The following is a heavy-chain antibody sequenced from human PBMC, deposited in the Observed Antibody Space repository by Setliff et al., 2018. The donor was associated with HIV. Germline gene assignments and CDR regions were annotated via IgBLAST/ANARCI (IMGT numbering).Heavy chain of an antibody. CDR1: GYTLSDYG. J-gene: IGHJ4*02. CDR2: ISAYSGNR. V-gene: IGHV1-18*01. D-gene: IGHD4-17*01. Sequence: ASVKVSCKASGYTLSDYGMTWVRQAPGQGLEWMAWISAYSGNRKFAQKCQGRVTVTRDTSTSTAYMELTSLRSDDTAVYYCARAMDYGDYEPLDYWGQGTLVTVSS. CDR3: ARAMDYGDYEPLDY.